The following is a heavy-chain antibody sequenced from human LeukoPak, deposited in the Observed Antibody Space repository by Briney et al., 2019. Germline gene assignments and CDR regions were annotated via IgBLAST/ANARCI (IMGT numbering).Heavy chain of an antibody. CDR1: GYTFTGYY. V-gene: IGHV1-2*02. D-gene: IGHD2-2*01. J-gene: IGHJ6*02. CDR3: ARGDVVVPAAHYYYYGMDV. Sequence: ASVKVSCKASGYTFTGYYMHWVRQAPGQGLEWVGWINPNSGGTNYAQKFQGRVTMTRDTSISTAYMELSRLRSDDTAVYYCARGDVVVPAAHYYYYGMDVWGQGTTVTVSS. CDR2: INPNSGGT.